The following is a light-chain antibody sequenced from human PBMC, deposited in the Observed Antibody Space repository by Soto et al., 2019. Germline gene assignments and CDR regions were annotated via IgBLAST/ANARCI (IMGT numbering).Light chain of an antibody. CDR3: QQGYTAPLT. J-gene: IGKJ4*01. V-gene: IGKV1-39*01. CDR1: QSISSY. Sequence: DIQMTQSPSSLSASVGDRVTITCRASQSISSYLNWYQQKPGKAPKLLIYAASSLQRGVPSRFSGSGSGTDFTLTIISLQPEDFAAYYCQQGYTAPLTFGGGTKVYLK. CDR2: AAS.